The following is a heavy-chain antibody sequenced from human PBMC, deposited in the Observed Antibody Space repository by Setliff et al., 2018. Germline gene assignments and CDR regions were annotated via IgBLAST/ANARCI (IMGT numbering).Heavy chain of an antibody. V-gene: IGHV1-69*13. CDR3: VRDPDDPTSRLDY. D-gene: IGHD3-3*01. CDR2: IIPMFGT. J-gene: IGHJ4*02. CDR1: GYTFTRHY. Sequence: SVKVSCKASGYTFTRHYINWVRLAPGQGLEWMGGIIPMFGTNYAQKFPGRVTITADESTSTTYMELRSLTSDDTAVYFCVRDPDDPTSRLDYWGQGTLVTVSS.